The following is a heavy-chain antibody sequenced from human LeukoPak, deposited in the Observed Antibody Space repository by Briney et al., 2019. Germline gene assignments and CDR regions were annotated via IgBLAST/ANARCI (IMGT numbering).Heavy chain of an antibody. CDR1: GYSFTDYH. CDR2: INTKTGGT. CDR3: ARDRPGYSSYFDP. J-gene: IGHJ5*02. D-gene: IGHD6-19*01. Sequence: ASVTVSCKASGYSFTDYHMHWVRQAPGQGLEWMGWINTKTGGTNYAQTFQGRVTLTRDTSISTAYMEMSSLRSDDTAVYYCARDRPGYSSYFDPWGHGTLVPVSS. V-gene: IGHV1-2*02.